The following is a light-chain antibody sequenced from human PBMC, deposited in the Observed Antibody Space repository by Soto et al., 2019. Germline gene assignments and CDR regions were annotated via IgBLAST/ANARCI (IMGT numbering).Light chain of an antibody. CDR1: QSVVSRN. Sequence: EIVLTQSPGTLSLSPGERATLSCRASQSVVSRNLAWYQQKSGQAPRLLIYGASSRAIHTPDRFSGSGSGTDFTLTISGLEPEDFAVYYCQHFGNSLWTFGQGTKVDIK. V-gene: IGKV3-20*01. CDR3: QHFGNSLWT. J-gene: IGKJ1*01. CDR2: GAS.